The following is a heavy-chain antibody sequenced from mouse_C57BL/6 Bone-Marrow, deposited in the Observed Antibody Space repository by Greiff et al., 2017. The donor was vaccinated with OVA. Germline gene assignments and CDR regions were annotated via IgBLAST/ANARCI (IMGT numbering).Heavy chain of an antibody. CDR1: GYAFTNYL. J-gene: IGHJ2*01. CDR2: INPGSGGT. D-gene: IGHD2-1*01. CDR3: ARTMVTTCFDY. V-gene: IGHV1-54*01. Sequence: VQLQQSGAELVRPGTSVKVSCKASGYAFTNYLIEWVKQRPGQGLEWIGVINPGSGGTNYNEKFKGKATLTADKSSSTAYMQLSSLTSEDSAVYFCARTMVTTCFDYWGQGTTLTVSS.